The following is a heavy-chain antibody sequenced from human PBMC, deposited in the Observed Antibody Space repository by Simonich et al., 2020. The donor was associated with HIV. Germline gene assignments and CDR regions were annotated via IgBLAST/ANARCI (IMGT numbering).Heavy chain of an antibody. Sequence: QVHLQQWGAGLLTPSETLYLTCAVYGGLFSGYYWSWVRQPPGKGLEWIGEINHSGITNYKSSLNSRATISVDKSKNQFSLKLSSVTAADTAIYYCARRDRELILYFDYWGQGNLVTVSS. V-gene: IGHV4-34*01. CDR2: INHSGIT. CDR1: GGLFSGYY. J-gene: IGHJ4*02. D-gene: IGHD3-3*01. CDR3: ARRDRELILYFDY.